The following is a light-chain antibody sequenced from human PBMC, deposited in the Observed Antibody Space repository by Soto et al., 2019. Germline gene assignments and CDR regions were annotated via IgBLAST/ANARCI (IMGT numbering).Light chain of an antibody. CDR1: TRGSKS. CDR3: QVWDNDSDDDV. J-gene: IGLJ1*01. V-gene: IGLV3-21*02. CDR2: DDG. Sequence: SSEPAQLPSVSVAPGQTARITCRGATRGSKSGHWYHQKPGQAPVLAFYDDGVPPSGITARFPGSNSGNTATLTISRVAAGDEADYYCQVWDNDSDDDVFGTGTKVTVL.